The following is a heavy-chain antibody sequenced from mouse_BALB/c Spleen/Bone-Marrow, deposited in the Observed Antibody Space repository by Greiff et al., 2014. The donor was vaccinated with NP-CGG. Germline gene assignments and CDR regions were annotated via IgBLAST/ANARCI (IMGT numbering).Heavy chain of an antibody. Sequence: EVHLVESGGGLIQPGGSLRLSCATSGFTFTDYYMSWVRQPPGKALEWLGFIRNKARGYTTASSASVKGRFTIYRDNSQSIVYLQMNTLRAEDSATYYGARDSNYGTYYWYFDVWGAGTTVTVSS. V-gene: IGHV7-3*02. CDR1: GFTFTDYY. CDR2: IRNKARGYTT. D-gene: IGHD1-1*01. J-gene: IGHJ1*01. CDR3: ARDSNYGTYYWYFDV.